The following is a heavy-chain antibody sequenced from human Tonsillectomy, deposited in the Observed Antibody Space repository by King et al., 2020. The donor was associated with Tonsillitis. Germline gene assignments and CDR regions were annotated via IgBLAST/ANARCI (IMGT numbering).Heavy chain of an antibody. CDR1: GGSISSGSYY. CDR2: IYTSGNT. J-gene: IGHJ4*02. D-gene: IGHD2-15*01. Sequence: VQLQESGPGLVKPSQTLSLTCTVSGGSISSGSYYWSWIRQPAGKGLEWIGRIYTSGNTNYNPSLKSRVTISVDTSKNQFSLKLSSVTAADTAVYYCASEWYYFDYWGQGALVTVSS. V-gene: IGHV4-61*02. CDR3: ASEWYYFDY.